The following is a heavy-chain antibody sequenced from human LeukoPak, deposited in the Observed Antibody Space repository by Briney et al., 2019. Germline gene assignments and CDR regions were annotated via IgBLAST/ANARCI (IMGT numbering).Heavy chain of an antibody. V-gene: IGHV1-18*04. CDR1: GYTFTSYG. CDR3: ARLRDSPRYDILTGYFYYFDY. J-gene: IGHJ4*02. Sequence: ASVKVSCKASGYTFTSYGISWVRQAPGQGLEWMGWISAYNGNTNYAQKVQGRVTMTTDTSTSTAYMELRSLRSDDTAVYYCARLRDSPRYDILTGYFYYFDYWGQGTLVTVSS. D-gene: IGHD3-9*01. CDR2: ISAYNGNT.